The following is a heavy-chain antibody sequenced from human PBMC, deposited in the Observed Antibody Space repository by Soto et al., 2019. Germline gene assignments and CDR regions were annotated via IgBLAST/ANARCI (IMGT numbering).Heavy chain of an antibody. CDR1: GFTFSSYG. D-gene: IGHD6-13*01. CDR2: IWYDGSNK. Sequence: QVQLVESGGGVVQPGRSLRLSCAASGFTFSSYGMHWVRQAPGTGLEWVAVIWYDGSNKYYADSVKGRFTISRDNSKNTLYLQMNSLRAEDTAVYYCARDYGSSSQFDPWGQGTLVTVSS. J-gene: IGHJ5*02. CDR3: ARDYGSSSQFDP. V-gene: IGHV3-33*01.